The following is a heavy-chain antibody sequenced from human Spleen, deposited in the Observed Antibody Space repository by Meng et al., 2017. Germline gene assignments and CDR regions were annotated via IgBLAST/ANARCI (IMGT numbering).Heavy chain of an antibody. CDR3: ARDDPATVVTPVFVGPPTNYYGMDV. Sequence: GSLRLSCAASGFTVSSNYMSWVRQAPGKGLEWVSVIYSGGSTYYADSVKGRFTISRDNSKNTLYLQMNSLRAEDTAVYYCARDDPATVVTPVFVGPPTNYYGMDVWGQGTTVTVSS. D-gene: IGHD4-23*01. V-gene: IGHV3-66*02. J-gene: IGHJ6*02. CDR2: IYSGGST. CDR1: GFTVSSNY.